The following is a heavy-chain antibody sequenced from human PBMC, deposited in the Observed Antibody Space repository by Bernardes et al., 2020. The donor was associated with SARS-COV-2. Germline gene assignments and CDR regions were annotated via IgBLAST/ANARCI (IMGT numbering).Heavy chain of an antibody. J-gene: IGHJ6*03. CDR1: GGSFSGYY. CDR3: ARGIATHYYMDV. Sequence: SETLSLTCAVYGGSFSGYYWSWIRQPPGKGLEWIGEINHSGSTNYNPSLKSRVTISVDTSKNQFSLKLSSVTAADTAVYYCARGIATHYYMDVWGKGTTVTVS. CDR2: INHSGST. V-gene: IGHV4-34*01.